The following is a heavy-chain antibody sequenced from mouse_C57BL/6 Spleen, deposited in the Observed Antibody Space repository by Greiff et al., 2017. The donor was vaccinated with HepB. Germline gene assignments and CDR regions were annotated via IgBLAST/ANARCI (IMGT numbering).Heavy chain of an antibody. CDR1: GYTFTDYE. V-gene: IGHV1-15*01. CDR3: TRWRVVAYYYAMDY. D-gene: IGHD1-1*01. CDR2: IDPETGGT. Sequence: VQLQQSGAELVRPGASVTLSCKASGYTFTDYEMHWVKQTPVHGLEWIGAIDPETGGTAYNQKFKGKAILTADKSSSTAYMDLRSLTSEDSAVYYCTRWRVVAYYYAMDYWGQGTSVTVSS. J-gene: IGHJ4*01.